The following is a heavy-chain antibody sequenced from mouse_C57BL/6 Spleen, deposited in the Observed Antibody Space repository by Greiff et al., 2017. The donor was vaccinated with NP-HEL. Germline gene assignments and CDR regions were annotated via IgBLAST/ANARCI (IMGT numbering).Heavy chain of an antibody. Sequence: EVQLVESGPELVKPGASVKMSCKASGYTFTDYNMHWVKQSHGKSLEWIGYINPNNGGTSYNQKFKGKATLTVNKSSSTAYMELRSLTSEDSAVYYCARTEKFDGSSYGWYFDVWGTGTTVTVSS. CDR1: GYTFTDYN. CDR2: INPNNGGT. J-gene: IGHJ1*03. V-gene: IGHV1-22*01. D-gene: IGHD1-1*01. CDR3: ARTEKFDGSSYGWYFDV.